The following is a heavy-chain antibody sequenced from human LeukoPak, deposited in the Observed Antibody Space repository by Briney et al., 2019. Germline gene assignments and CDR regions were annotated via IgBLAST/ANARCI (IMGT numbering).Heavy chain of an antibody. J-gene: IGHJ4*02. Sequence: GGSLRLSCAASGFNFNNYWMSWLRQAPGKGLEWVAVISYDGGNKYYADSVKGRFTISRDNSKNTLYLQMNSLRAEDTAVYYCARAFIAADLDYWGQGTLVTVSS. V-gene: IGHV3-30-3*01. CDR1: GFNFNNYW. CDR2: ISYDGGNK. CDR3: ARAFIAADLDY. D-gene: IGHD6-13*01.